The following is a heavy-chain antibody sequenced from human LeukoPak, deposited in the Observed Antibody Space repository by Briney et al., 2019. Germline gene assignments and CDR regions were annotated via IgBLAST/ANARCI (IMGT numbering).Heavy chain of an antibody. V-gene: IGHV4-59*01. D-gene: IGHD4-17*01. CDR1: GGSISSYY. CDR2: IYYSGST. Sequence: SETLSLTCTVSGGSISSYYWGWIRQPPGKGLEWIGYIYYSGSTNYNPSLKSRITISVDTSKNQFSLKLSSVTAADTAVYYCARDGTTEGAFDIWGQGTMVTVSS. CDR3: ARDGTTEGAFDI. J-gene: IGHJ3*02.